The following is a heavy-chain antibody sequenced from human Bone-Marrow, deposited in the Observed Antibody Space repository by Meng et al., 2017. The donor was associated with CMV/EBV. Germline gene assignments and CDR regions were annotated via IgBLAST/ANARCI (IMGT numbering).Heavy chain of an antibody. D-gene: IGHD6-6*01. Sequence: ASVKVSCKASGYTFTGYYMHWVRQATGQGLEWMGWMNPNSGNTGYAQKFQGRVTMTTDTSTSTAYMELRSLRSDDTAVYYCARHSSSYLYYFDYWGQGTLVTVSS. J-gene: IGHJ4*02. CDR2: MNPNSGNT. CDR3: ARHSSSYLYYFDY. CDR1: GYTFTGYY. V-gene: IGHV1-8*02.